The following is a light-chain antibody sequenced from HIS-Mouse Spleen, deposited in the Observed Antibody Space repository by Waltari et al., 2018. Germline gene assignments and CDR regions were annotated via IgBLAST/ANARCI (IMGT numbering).Light chain of an antibody. CDR3: YSTDSSGNHRV. CDR1: ALPKKH. CDR2: EDS. Sequence: SYELTQPPPVSVSPGQTARNTCPGDALPKKHAYWYQPQSGQAPVLVIYEDSKRPSGIPERFSGSSSGTMATLTISGAQVEDEADYYCYSTDSSGNHRVFGGGTKLTVL. V-gene: IGLV3-10*01. J-gene: IGLJ2*01.